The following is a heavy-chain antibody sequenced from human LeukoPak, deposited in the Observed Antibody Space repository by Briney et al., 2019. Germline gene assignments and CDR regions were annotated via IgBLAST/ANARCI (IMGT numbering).Heavy chain of an antibody. J-gene: IGHJ3*02. CDR2: IYHSGST. CDR3: ARAGERNAFDI. V-gene: IGHV4-4*02. Sequence: ASETLSLTCAVSGGSISSSNWWSWVRQPPGKGLEWIGEIYHSGSTNYNPSLKSRVTISIDKSNNQFSLKLSSVTAADTAVYYCARAGERNAFDIWGQGTMVTVSS. CDR1: GGSISSSNW. D-gene: IGHD3-16*01.